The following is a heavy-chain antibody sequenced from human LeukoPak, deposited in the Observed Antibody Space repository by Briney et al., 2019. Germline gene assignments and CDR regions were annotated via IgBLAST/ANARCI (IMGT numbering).Heavy chain of an antibody. Sequence: GGSLRLSCAASGFTFSVYAMHWVRQAPGKGLEWVAIISYDGINKDYADSVKGRFTISRDNSKSTLYLQMNSLRAEDTAVYYCARRSGSYLGAHRHFDYWGQGTLVTVSS. CDR1: GFTFSVYA. CDR3: ARRSGSYLGAHRHFDY. D-gene: IGHD1-26*01. J-gene: IGHJ4*02. V-gene: IGHV3-30-3*01. CDR2: ISYDGINK.